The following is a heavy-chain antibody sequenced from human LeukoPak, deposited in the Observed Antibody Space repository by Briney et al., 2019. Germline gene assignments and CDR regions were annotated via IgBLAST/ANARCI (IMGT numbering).Heavy chain of an antibody. CDR1: GYILTKLS. Sequence: ASVKVSCKVSGYILTKLSLHWVRQAPGGGLEWMGGFDPEDRETIYAQKFQGRVTMTEDTSTDTAYMELSSLRSEDTAVYYCATQRSYCDSSGYYDAFDIWGQGTMVTVSS. CDR3: ATQRSYCDSSGYYDAFDI. V-gene: IGHV1-24*01. D-gene: IGHD3-22*01. CDR2: FDPEDRET. J-gene: IGHJ3*02.